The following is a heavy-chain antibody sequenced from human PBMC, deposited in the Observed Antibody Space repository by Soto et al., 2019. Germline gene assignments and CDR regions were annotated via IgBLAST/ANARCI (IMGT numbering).Heavy chain of an antibody. CDR2: VFKSART. CDR1: GGSISGYT. D-gene: IGHD3-10*01. CDR3: ARDVLPSYYYGSGSPNWFEP. Sequence: ETLSLTCTVSGGSISGYTWRCIRQPPRRGRGWIEYVFKSARTDCNPSLKSPVTISVDTSKNQFSLKLSSVTAADTAVYYCARDVLPSYYYGSGSPNWFEPWGQGTLVTVSS. V-gene: IGHV4-59*12. J-gene: IGHJ5*02.